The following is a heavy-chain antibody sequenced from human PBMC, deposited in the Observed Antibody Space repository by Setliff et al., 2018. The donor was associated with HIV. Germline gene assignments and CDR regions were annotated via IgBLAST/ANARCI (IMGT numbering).Heavy chain of an antibody. CDR1: GYFISSGYY. CDR3: ARQAWHYDRDGYFIDY. Sequence: SETLSLTCSVSGYFISSGYYWGWIRQPPGKGLEWVGTIYQNGNTYYSPSLESRVSVSMDMSRNQFSVKLNSATAADTAVYYCARQAWHYDRDGYFIDYWGQGKLVTVSS. J-gene: IGHJ4*02. CDR2: IYQNGNT. V-gene: IGHV4-38-2*02. D-gene: IGHD3-22*01.